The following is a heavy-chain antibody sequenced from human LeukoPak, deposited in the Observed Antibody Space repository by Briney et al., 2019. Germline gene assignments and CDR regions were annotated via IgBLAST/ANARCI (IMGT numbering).Heavy chain of an antibody. CDR3: ARGGVLRYPTR. J-gene: IGHJ4*02. CDR2: MNPNSGNT. D-gene: IGHD3-9*01. Sequence: ASVKGSCKASGYTFTSYDINWVQQATGQGLEWMGWMNPNSGNTGYAQKFQGRVTMTRNTSISTSYMELRSLRSEDTAVYYCARGGVLRYPTRWAQGTLVTVSS. CDR1: GYTFTSYD. V-gene: IGHV1-8*01.